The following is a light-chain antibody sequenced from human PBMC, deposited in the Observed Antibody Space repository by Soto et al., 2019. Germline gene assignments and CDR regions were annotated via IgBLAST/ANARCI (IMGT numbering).Light chain of an antibody. V-gene: IGKV1-39*01. CDR1: RSIGKY. Sequence: DIQMTQSPSSLSASVGDRVTLTCRASRSIGKYLNWYRQKPGKAPELLIYAASILQSEVPSRFRGSGSGTDFSLTISSLQPEDFASYYCQQSYNVLSWTFGQGTKVDIK. CDR2: AAS. CDR3: QQSYNVLSWT. J-gene: IGKJ1*01.